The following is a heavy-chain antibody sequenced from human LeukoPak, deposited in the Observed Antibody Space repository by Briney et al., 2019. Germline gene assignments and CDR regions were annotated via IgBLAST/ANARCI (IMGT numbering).Heavy chain of an antibody. CDR3: ARARDDYGEYHAFDI. V-gene: IGHV1-69*05. J-gene: IGHJ3*02. D-gene: IGHD4-17*01. CDR1: GGTFSSYA. CDR2: IIPIFGTA. Sequence: GSSVKVSCKASGGTFSSYAISWVRQAPGQGLEWMGRIIPIFGTANYAQKFQGRVTITTDESTSTAYMELSSLRSEDTAVYYCARARDDYGEYHAFDIWGQGTMATVSS.